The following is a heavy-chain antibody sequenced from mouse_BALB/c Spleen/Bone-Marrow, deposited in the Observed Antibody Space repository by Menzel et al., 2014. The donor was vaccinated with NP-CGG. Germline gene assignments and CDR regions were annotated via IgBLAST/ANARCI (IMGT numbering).Heavy chain of an antibody. CDR1: GYTFTGYW. J-gene: IGHJ3*01. CDR2: IDPYDSET. Sequence: QVQLQQSGAELVRPGASVKLSCRTSGYTFTGYWMHWVKQRPEQGLEWIGRIDPYDSETHYNQKFKVKAILTVDKSSSTAYMQLSSLTSEDSAVYYCAYGSSFGFAYWGQGTLVTVSA. V-gene: IGHV1-74*01. D-gene: IGHD1-1*01. CDR3: AYGSSFGFAY.